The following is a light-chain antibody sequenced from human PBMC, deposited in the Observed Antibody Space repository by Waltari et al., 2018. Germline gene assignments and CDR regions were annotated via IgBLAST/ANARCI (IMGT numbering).Light chain of an antibody. Sequence: QSVLTQPPSASGTPGQRVAISCSGSSSTIGSTFVYWYQQLPGTAPELPIYRNNQRPSGVPVRISGSKSGTSASLAVSGLRSEDEADFYCAAWDDSLSTWVFGGGTKLTVL. CDR2: RNN. CDR3: AAWDDSLSTWV. CDR1: SSTIGSTF. J-gene: IGLJ3*02. V-gene: IGLV1-47*01.